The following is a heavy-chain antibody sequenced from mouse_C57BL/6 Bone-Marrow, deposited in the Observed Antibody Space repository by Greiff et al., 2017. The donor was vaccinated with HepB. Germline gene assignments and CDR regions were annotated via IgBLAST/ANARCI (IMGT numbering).Heavy chain of an antibody. CDR2: SRNKANDYTT. J-gene: IGHJ4*01. CDR3: AGWDPYYDAMDY. D-gene: IGHD4-1*01. Sequence: EVKLVESGGGLVQSGRSLRLSCATSGFTFSDFYMEWVRQAPGKGLEWIAASRNKANDYTTEYSASVKGRFIVSRDTSQSILYRQMNALRAEDTARYYCAGWDPYYDAMDYWGQGTSVNVSS. CDR1: GFTFSDFY. V-gene: IGHV7-1*01.